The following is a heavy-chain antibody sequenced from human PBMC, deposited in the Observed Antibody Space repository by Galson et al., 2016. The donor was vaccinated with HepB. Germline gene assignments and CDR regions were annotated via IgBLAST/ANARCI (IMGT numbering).Heavy chain of an antibody. CDR2: IFSGGGT. Sequence: LRLSCAVSGLTVGGNYMSWVRQAPGKGLEWVSSIFSGGGTYYADSLKGRVTISRDNSKNTLYLQMNNLRFDDTAVYYCARFGGATGGDWLAPWGQGTRVTVSS. J-gene: IGHJ5*02. D-gene: IGHD2-8*02. CDR1: GLTVGGNY. V-gene: IGHV3-53*01. CDR3: ARFGGATGGDWLAP.